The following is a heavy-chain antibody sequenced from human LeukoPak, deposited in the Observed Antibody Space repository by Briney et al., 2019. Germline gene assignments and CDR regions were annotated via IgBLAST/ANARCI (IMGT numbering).Heavy chain of an antibody. D-gene: IGHD2-15*01. Sequence: GESLRISCKGSGYSINNYWIGWVRQMPGKGLEWMGIIYPADSDIRYSPSFQGQVTISADKSISTVYLQWSSLKASDTAMYYCARQEYCSGGSCYTWFDPWGQGTLVTVSS. CDR2: IYPADSDI. J-gene: IGHJ5*02. V-gene: IGHV5-51*01. CDR1: GYSINNYW. CDR3: ARQEYCSGGSCYTWFDP.